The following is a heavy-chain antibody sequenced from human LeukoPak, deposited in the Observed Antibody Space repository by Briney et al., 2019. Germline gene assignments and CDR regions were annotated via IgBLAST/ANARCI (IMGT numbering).Heavy chain of an antibody. CDR2: IYHSGSS. D-gene: IGHD2-15*01. CDR3: ARGRGGYCSGGSCYALDY. J-gene: IGHJ4*02. Sequence: PSETLSLTCTVSGGSINNGGYYWSWIRQHPGKGLEWIGYIYHSGSSYYNPSLRSRVTISVDTSKNHFSLKLSSVTAADTAVYYCARGRGGYCSGGSCYALDYWGQGTLVTVSS. CDR1: GGSINNGGYY. V-gene: IGHV4-31*03.